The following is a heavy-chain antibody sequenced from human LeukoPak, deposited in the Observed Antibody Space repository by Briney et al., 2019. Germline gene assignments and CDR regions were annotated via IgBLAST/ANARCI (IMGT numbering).Heavy chain of an antibody. V-gene: IGHV4-39*07. CDR3: ARVMAPTTYYGMDV. D-gene: IGHD5-12*01. Sequence: SETLSLTCTVSGGSISSSSYYWGWIRQPPGKGLEWIGSIYYSGSTYYNPSLKSRVTISVDTSKNQFSLKLSSVTAADTAVYYCARVMAPTTYYGMDVWGQATTVTVSS. CDR1: GGSISSSSYY. J-gene: IGHJ6*02. CDR2: IYYSGST.